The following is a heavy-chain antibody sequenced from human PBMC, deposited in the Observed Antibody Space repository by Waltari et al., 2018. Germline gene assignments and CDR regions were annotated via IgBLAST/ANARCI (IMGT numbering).Heavy chain of an antibody. V-gene: IGHV1-69-2*01. Sequence: VQLVQSGAVVKKPGSSVQLSCKSSGGTFRSFAISLVPQATSKGIEWMGRFDPEDGETIYAEKFQGRVTITADTSTDTAYMELSSLRSEDTAVYYCATARPTYYYGSGSYYSFDYWGQGTLVTVSS. CDR2: FDPEDGET. J-gene: IGHJ4*02. CDR3: ATARPTYYYGSGSYYSFDY. CDR1: GGTFRSFA. D-gene: IGHD3-10*01.